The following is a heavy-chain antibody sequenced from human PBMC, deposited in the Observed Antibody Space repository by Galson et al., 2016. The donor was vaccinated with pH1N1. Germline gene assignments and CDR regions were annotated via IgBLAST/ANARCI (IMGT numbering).Heavy chain of an antibody. V-gene: IGHV1-2*02. Sequence: CKASGYTFIVHYIHWARQAPGHGLGWMGWINPNSGGTNYAQNFQGRVTLTRDTSINTAYMELSSLTSDDTAVYYCATGSGNSWFDPWGQGTLVTVSS. D-gene: IGHD3-10*01. J-gene: IGHJ5*02. CDR3: ATGSGNSWFDP. CDR2: INPNSGGT. CDR1: GYTFIVHY.